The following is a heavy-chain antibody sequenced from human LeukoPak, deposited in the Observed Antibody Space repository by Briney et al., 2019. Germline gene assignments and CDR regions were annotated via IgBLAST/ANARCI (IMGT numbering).Heavy chain of an antibody. J-gene: IGHJ1*01. Sequence: PGGSLRLSCAASGFTFSSYAMHWVRQAPGKGLEYVSAISGNGGSTYYANSVKGRFTISRDNSKNTLYLQMGSLRAEDMAVYYCARAGYGSAWYAEYFQHWGQGTLVTVSS. V-gene: IGHV3-64*01. CDR3: ARAGYGSAWYAEYFQH. CDR2: ISGNGGST. CDR1: GFTFSSYA. D-gene: IGHD6-19*01.